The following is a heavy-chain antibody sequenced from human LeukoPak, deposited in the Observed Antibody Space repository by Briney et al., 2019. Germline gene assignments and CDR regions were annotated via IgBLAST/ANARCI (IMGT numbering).Heavy chain of an antibody. D-gene: IGHD6-25*01. V-gene: IGHV4-34*01. CDR2: INHSGST. Sequence: GSLRLSCAASGFTFSSYGMHWVRQPPGKGLEWIGEINHSGSTNYNPSLKSRVTISVDTSKNQFSLKLSSVTAADTAVYYCARGPGYPVDYWGQGTLVTVSS. CDR3: ARGPGYPVDY. CDR1: GFTFSSYG. J-gene: IGHJ4*02.